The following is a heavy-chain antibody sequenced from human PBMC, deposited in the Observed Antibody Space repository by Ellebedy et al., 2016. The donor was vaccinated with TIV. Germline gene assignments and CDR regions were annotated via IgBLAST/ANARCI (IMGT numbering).Heavy chain of an antibody. J-gene: IGHJ6*03. CDR2: ISYEGSNQ. CDR1: GFDLINYA. V-gene: IGHV3-30*04. Sequence: GGSLRLXXAASGFDLINYAMNWVRQAPGKGLEWVALISYEGSNQNYADSVKGRVTISRDNSQNTLHLQMNSLRVEDTAVYYCARVAAVGYFYYMDVWGKGTTVTVSS. D-gene: IGHD6-19*01. CDR3: ARVAAVGYFYYMDV.